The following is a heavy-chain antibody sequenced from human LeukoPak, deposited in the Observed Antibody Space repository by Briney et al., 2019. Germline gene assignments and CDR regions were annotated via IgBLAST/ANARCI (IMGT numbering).Heavy chain of an antibody. V-gene: IGHV3-9*02. CDR1: GFNSEDHA. J-gene: IGHJ4*02. CDR2: IYWSSSGT. D-gene: IGHD1-14*01. Sequence: GGSLRLSCVVSGFNSEDHAMHWVRQAPGKGLEWVSGIYWSSSGTGYADSVKGRFTVSRDSAKNSLYLQMNSLRAEDTAVYYCAAGEPYVYWGPGTLVTVSS. CDR3: AAGEPYVY.